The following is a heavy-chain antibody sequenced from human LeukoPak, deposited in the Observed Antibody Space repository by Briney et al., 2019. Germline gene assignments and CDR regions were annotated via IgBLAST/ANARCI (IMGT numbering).Heavy chain of an antibody. D-gene: IGHD6-6*01. CDR3: AREHSSSSRDYYYYYYMDV. CDR2: IYYSGST. J-gene: IGHJ6*03. V-gene: IGHV4-59*01. Sequence: SETLSLTCTVSGGSISSYYWSWIRQPPGKGLEWIGYIYYSGSTNYNPSLKSRVTISVDTSKNQFSLKLSSVTAVDTAVYYCAREHSSSSRDYYYYYYMDVWGKGTTVTVSS. CDR1: GGSISSYY.